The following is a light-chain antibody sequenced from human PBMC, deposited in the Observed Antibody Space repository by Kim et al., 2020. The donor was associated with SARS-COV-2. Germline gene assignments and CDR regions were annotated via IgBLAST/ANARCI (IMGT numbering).Light chain of an antibody. J-gene: IGKJ2*01. V-gene: IGKV1-5*03. CDR1: QSISSW. Sequence: SESGGDRVNITCRASQSISSWLAWYQHKPGKTPKVLIYKTSTLQTGVPSRFSGSGSGTEFTLTIRCLQPDDFATYYCQQYDTYPYTFGQGTKLEI. CDR3: QQYDTYPYT. CDR2: KTS.